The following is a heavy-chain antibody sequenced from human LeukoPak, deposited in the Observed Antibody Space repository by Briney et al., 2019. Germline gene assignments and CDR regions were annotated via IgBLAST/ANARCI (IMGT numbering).Heavy chain of an antibody. J-gene: IGHJ4*02. D-gene: IGHD1-26*01. V-gene: IGHV3-74*01. CDR1: GFTFSSYA. CDR2: LNSDGTST. CDR3: ARKGSGNYYVDY. Sequence: PGGSLRLSCAASGFTFSSYAMHWVRQAPGKGLVWVSLLNSDGTSTFYADSVRGRFTISRDDAKNTLYLQMNSLRAEDTAVYYCARKGSGNYYVDYWGQGTLVTVSS.